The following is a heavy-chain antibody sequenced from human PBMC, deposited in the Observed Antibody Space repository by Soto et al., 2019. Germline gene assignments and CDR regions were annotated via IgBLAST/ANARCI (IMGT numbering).Heavy chain of an antibody. CDR3: ARGGYCSGGTCWNSDY. D-gene: IGHD2-15*01. J-gene: IGHJ4*02. Sequence: EVQLLESGGGLVQPGGSLRLSCAASGFTFSGYAMSWVRQAPGKGLEWVSAISGSGGSTYYADSVKGRFTISRDNSKNTLYLQMNSLRAEDTAVYYCARGGYCSGGTCWNSDYWGQGTLVTVSS. V-gene: IGHV3-23*01. CDR1: GFTFSGYA. CDR2: ISGSGGST.